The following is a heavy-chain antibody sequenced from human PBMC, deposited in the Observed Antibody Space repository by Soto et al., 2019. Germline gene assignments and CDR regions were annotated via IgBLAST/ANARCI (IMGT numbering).Heavy chain of an antibody. CDR2: ISSSSSTI. V-gene: IGHV3-48*02. D-gene: IGHD1-1*01. CDR1: GFTFSSYS. Sequence: EVQLVESGGGLVQPGGSLRLSCAASGFTFSSYSMNWVRQAPGKGLEWVSYISSSSSTIYYADSVKGRFTISRDNAKNSLYLQMNSLRDEDTAVYYCARDQRCLQLDYFDYWGQGTLVTVSS. J-gene: IGHJ4*02. CDR3: ARDQRCLQLDYFDY.